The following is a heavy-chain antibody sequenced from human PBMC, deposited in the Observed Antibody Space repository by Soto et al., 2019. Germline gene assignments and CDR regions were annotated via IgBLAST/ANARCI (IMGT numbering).Heavy chain of an antibody. Sequence: SVKFSCKTSGYKFINHYIHWVRQAPGVGLEWMGIINPNGGGTDYAQKFKARVIITTETSASIGHMELSSLRPEDTAVYSCARDSSASVTSYAVDDWGPGTLDTVS. J-gene: IGHJ4*02. D-gene: IGHD3-16*01. CDR2: INPNGGGT. V-gene: IGHV1-46*01. CDR3: ARDSSASVTSYAVDD. CDR1: GYKFINHY.